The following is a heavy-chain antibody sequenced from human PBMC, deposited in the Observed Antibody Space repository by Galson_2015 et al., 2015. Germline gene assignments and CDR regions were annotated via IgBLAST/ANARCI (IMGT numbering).Heavy chain of an antibody. D-gene: IGHD6-13*01. CDR1: DYTFTNYD. Sequence: SVKVSCKASDYTFTNYDINWLRQAPGQGLEWMGGISVYTGNINYAQKFQGRVTVTTDTSTSTAYMELRSLTSDDTAVYYCARDMSSKGFGSMVYGMDVWGQGTTVTVSS. J-gene: IGHJ6*02. V-gene: IGHV1-18*04. CDR2: ISVYTGNI. CDR3: ARDMSSKGFGSMVYGMDV.